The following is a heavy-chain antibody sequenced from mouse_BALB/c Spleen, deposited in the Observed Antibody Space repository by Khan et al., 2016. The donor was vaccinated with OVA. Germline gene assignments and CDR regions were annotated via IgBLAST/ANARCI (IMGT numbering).Heavy chain of an antibody. Sequence: QVQLKQSGPELKKPGETVKISCKASGYTFTNYGMNWVKQAPGKGLKWMGWINTYTGEPTYADDFKGRFAFSLETSASTAYLQINNLKNEDTATYFCASRGYWDFDFWGPGTTVTVSS. CDR3: ASRGYWDFDF. V-gene: IGHV9-3-1*01. CDR2: INTYTGEP. J-gene: IGHJ1*01. D-gene: IGHD1-1*02. CDR1: GYTFTNYG.